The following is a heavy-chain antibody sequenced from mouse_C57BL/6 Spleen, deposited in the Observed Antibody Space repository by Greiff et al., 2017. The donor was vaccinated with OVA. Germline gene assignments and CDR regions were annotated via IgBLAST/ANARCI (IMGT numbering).Heavy chain of an antibody. CDR1: GYTFTDYN. V-gene: IGHV1-18*01. Sequence: VQLQQSGPELVKPGASVKIPCKASGYTFTDYNMDWVKQSHGKSLEWIGDINPNNGGTIYNQKFKGKATLTVDKSSSTAYMELRSLTSEDTAVYYCARSNWDRYAMDYWGQGTSVTVSS. J-gene: IGHJ4*01. CDR3: ARSNWDRYAMDY. D-gene: IGHD4-1*01. CDR2: INPNNGGT.